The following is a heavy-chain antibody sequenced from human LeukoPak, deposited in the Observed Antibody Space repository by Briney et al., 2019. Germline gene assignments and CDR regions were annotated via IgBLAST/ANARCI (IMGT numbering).Heavy chain of an antibody. J-gene: IGHJ1*01. Sequence: PGRSLRLSCAASGFSFSTYGMFWVRQAPGEGLEWVGVISYDGSNQYYADSVKGRFTISRDNSKNTLYLQMDSLRAEDTAVYYCAKGDFWNGLGEYFLYWGQGILVTVSS. CDR2: ISYDGSNQ. V-gene: IGHV3-33*05. D-gene: IGHD3-3*01. CDR3: AKGDFWNGLGEYFLY. CDR1: GFSFSTYG.